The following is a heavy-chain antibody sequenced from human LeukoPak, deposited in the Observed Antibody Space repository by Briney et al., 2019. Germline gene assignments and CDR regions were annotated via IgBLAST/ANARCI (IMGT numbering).Heavy chain of an antibody. CDR2: INPNSGGT. CDR3: ARADWNSGY. CDR1: GYTFTSYG. Sequence: GASVKVSCKASGYTFTSYGISWVRQAPGQGLEWMGRINPNSGGTNYAQKFQGRVTMTRDTSISTAYMELSRLRSDDTAVYYCARADWNSGYWGQGTLVTVSS. J-gene: IGHJ4*02. D-gene: IGHD3/OR15-3a*01. V-gene: IGHV1-2*06.